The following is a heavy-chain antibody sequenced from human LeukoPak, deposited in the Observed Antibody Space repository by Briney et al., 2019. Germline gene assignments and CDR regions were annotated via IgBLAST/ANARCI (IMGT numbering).Heavy chain of an antibody. V-gene: IGHV1-69*04. Sequence: SVKVSCKASGGTFSSYAISWVRQAPGQGLEWMGRIIPVLGIANYAQKFQGRVTITADKSTSTAYTELSSLRSEDTAVYYCARDKIAVAEIAHYYWGQGTLVTVSS. J-gene: IGHJ4*02. CDR1: GGTFSSYA. D-gene: IGHD6-19*01. CDR3: ARDKIAVAEIAHYY. CDR2: IIPVLGIA.